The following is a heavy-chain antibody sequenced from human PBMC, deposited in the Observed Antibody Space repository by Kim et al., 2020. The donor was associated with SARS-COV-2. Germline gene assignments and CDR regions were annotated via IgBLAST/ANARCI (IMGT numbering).Heavy chain of an antibody. J-gene: IGHJ4*02. D-gene: IGHD3-3*01. V-gene: IGHV1-69*02. CDR3: AHRGYITIFGAEFDY. Sequence: QKFQGRVTITADKSTSTAYMELSSLRSEDTAVYYCAHRGYITIFGAEFDYWGQGTLVTVSS.